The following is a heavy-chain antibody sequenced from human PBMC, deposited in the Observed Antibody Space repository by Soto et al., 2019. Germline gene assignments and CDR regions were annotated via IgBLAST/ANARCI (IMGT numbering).Heavy chain of an antibody. CDR2: IDNSGST. V-gene: IGHV4-4*07. D-gene: IGHD3-3*01. CDR3: ARGGQDFWSGPFDY. J-gene: IGHJ4*02. CDR1: GGSISNYF. Sequence: SETLSLTCTVSGGSISNYFCNWIRQPAGKGLEWIGRIDNSGSTNYNPSLRSRITMSADTSRNQFSLKLNSVTATDTAVYYCARGGQDFWSGPFDYWGQGALVTVSS.